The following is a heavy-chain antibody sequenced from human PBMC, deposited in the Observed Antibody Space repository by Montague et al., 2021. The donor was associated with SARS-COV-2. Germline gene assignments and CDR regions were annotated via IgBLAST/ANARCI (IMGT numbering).Heavy chain of an antibody. Sequence: SETLSLTCTVSGGSISSYYWSWIRQPPGKGLEWMGYGYYSGSTNYNPSLKSRVTISVDTSKNQFSLKLSSVTAADTAVYYCARGSGWMGNAFDIWGQGTMVTVSS. CDR1: GGSISSYY. CDR3: ARGSGWMGNAFDI. V-gene: IGHV4-59*01. CDR2: GYYSGST. D-gene: IGHD6-19*01. J-gene: IGHJ3*02.